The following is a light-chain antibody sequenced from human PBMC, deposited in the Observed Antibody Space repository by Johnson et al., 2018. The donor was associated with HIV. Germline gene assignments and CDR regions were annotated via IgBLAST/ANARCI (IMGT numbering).Light chain of an antibody. J-gene: IGLJ1*01. CDR3: GTWDSSLSAGGV. CDR2: DNN. V-gene: IGLV1-51*01. Sequence: SVLTQPPSVSAAPGQKVTISCSGSSSNIGNNYVSWYQQVPGTAPKLLIYDNNKRPSGIPDRFSGSKPGTSATLGITGLQTEDEADYYCGTWDSSLSAGGVFGTGTKVSV. CDR1: SSNIGNNY.